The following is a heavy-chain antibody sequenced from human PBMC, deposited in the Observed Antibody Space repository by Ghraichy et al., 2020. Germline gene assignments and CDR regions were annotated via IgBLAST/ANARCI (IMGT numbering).Heavy chain of an antibody. Sequence: SETLSLTCAISGDSVSSTTSAWNWIRQSPSRGLEWLGRTYLRSQWYHDSAVSVRGRITISPDTSKNQFSLRLTSMTPDDTAVYYCSRGVAGDRYYYSNMDVWGQGTAVIVSS. J-gene: IGHJ6*02. V-gene: IGHV6-1*01. D-gene: IGHD6-19*01. CDR1: GDSVSSTTSA. CDR2: TYLRSQWYH. CDR3: SRGVAGDRYYYSNMDV.